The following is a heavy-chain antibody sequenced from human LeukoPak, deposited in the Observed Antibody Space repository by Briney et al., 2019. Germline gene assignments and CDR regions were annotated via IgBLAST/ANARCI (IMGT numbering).Heavy chain of an antibody. CDR3: ARGLVIAVAGPFFDY. D-gene: IGHD6-19*01. CDR2: ISAYNGNT. Sequence: ASVKVSCKASGYTFTSYGISWVRQGPGQGLEWMGWISAYNGNTNYAQKLQGRVTMTTDTSTSTAYMELRSLRSDDTAVYYCARGLVIAVAGPFFDYWGQGTLVTVSS. J-gene: IGHJ4*02. CDR1: GYTFTSYG. V-gene: IGHV1-18*04.